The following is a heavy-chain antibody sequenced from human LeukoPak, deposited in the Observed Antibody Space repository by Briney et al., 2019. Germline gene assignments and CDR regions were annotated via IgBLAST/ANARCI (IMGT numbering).Heavy chain of an antibody. V-gene: IGHV1-69*13. CDR2: IMPIFGTA. CDR1: GGTFSSYA. J-gene: IGHJ4*02. D-gene: IGHD3-9*01. CDR3: ARAAYDILTGYLFDY. Sequence: GASVKVSCKASGGTFSSYAISWVRQAPGQGLEWMGGIMPIFGTANYAQKFQGRVTITADESTSTAYMELSSLRSEDTALYYCARAAYDILTGYLFDYWGQGTLVTVSS.